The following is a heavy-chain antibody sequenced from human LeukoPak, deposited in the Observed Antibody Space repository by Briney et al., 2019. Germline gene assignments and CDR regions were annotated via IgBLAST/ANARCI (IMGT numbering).Heavy chain of an antibody. Sequence: GGSLRLSCAASGFTFSGYAMHWVRQAPGKGLEWVAVISYDGSNKYYADSVKGRFTISRDNSKNTLYLQMNSLRAEDTAVYYCARDQAPYDFWSGYYGGYFDYWGQGTLVTVSS. D-gene: IGHD3-3*01. CDR1: GFTFSGYA. CDR3: ARDQAPYDFWSGYYGGYFDY. J-gene: IGHJ4*02. CDR2: ISYDGSNK. V-gene: IGHV3-30-3*01.